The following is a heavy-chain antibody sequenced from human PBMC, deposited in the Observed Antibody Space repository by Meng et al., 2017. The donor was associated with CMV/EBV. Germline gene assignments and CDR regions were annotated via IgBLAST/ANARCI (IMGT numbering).Heavy chain of an antibody. CDR3: ARDRENYYGMDV. J-gene: IGHJ6*02. D-gene: IGHD3-22*01. CDR2: IYSGGNT. V-gene: IGHV3-66*02. Sequence: GESLKISCAASGLTVSSNYMNWVRQAPGKGLEWVSVIYSGGNTYYADSVKGRFTISRDNSKNTLYLQMNSLRAEDTAMYYCARDRENYYGMDVWGQGTTVTVSS. CDR1: GLTVSSNY.